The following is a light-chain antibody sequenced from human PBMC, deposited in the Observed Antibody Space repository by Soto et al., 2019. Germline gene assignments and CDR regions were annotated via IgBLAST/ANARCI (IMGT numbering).Light chain of an antibody. Sequence: ESVLPQSAATLSLSRGDRAPLSXRASQSVISTFLAWYQRQPGXAPRLXXFRXSSRAAGSSDRLRGSGSATDFTLTSSRLEHGDLAVYYCQQYASVPWTFGQGTKVEIK. CDR1: QSVISTF. CDR3: QQYASVPWT. J-gene: IGKJ1*01. CDR2: RXS. V-gene: IGKV3-20*01.